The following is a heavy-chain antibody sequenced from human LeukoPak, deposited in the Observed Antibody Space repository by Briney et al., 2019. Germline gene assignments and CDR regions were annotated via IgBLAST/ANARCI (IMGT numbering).Heavy chain of an antibody. CDR1: GFNFSDHY. D-gene: IGHD3-22*01. CDR3: AKRGVVIRVILVGFHKEAYYFDS. CDR2: ISGSGGGT. Sequence: GGSLRLSCAASGFNFSDHYMSWLRQAPGKGLEWVAGISGSGGGTNYADSVKGRFTISRDNPKNTLYLQMNRLRAEDTAVYFCAKRGVVIRVILVGFHKEAYYFDSWGQGALVTVSS. V-gene: IGHV3-23*01. J-gene: IGHJ4*02.